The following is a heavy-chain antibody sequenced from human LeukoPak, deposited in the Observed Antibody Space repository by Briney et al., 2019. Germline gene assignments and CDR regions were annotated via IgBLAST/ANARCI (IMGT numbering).Heavy chain of an antibody. CDR1: GFTFSNAW. J-gene: IGHJ4*02. V-gene: IGHV3-15*01. CDR3: STERRESSGWYNWCFDY. CDR2: VNSKTDGGTT. D-gene: IGHD6-19*01. Sequence: GGSLRLSCEVSGFTFSNAWMSWVRQAPGKGLEWVGRVNSKTDGGTTDYGAPVKGRFTISRDDSKNTLYLQMNNLKTEDTAVYYCSTERRESSGWYNWCFDYWGQGTLVTVSS.